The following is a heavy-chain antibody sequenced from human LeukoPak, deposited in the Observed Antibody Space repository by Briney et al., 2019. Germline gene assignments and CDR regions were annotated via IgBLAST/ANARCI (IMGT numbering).Heavy chain of an antibody. J-gene: IGHJ4*02. CDR1: GFTFSSYA. CDR3: AKVSRSDSSSCLDY. D-gene: IGHD6-13*01. V-gene: IGHV3-23*01. CDR2: ISGSGGST. Sequence: GGSLRLSCAASGFTFSSYAMSWVRQAPGKGLEWVSAISGSGGSTYYADSVKGRFTVSRDNSKNTLYLQMNSLRAEDTAVYYCAKVSRSDSSSCLDYWGQGTLVTVSS.